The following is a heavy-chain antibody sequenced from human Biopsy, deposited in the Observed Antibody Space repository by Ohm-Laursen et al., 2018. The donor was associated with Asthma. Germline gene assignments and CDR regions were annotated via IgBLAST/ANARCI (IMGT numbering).Heavy chain of an antibody. D-gene: IGHD2-2*01. CDR2: INSVFGTT. CDR1: GGTFNTYV. V-gene: IGHV1-69*01. Sequence: SSVKVPCKSLGGTFNTYVIGWVRRAPGQGLEWMGGINSVFGTTTYPQKFQDRVTITADDSTSTVYMELSSLRSEDAAVYYCARKAGSCISRTCYSLDFWGQGTLVTVSS. CDR3: ARKAGSCISRTCYSLDF. J-gene: IGHJ4*02.